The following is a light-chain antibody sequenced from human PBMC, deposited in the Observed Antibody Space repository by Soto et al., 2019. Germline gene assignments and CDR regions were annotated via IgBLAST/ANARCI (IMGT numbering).Light chain of an antibody. CDR3: AAWDNSLVGGPA. J-gene: IGLJ2*01. CDR2: RNN. CDR1: NSNIGSKY. V-gene: IGLV1-47*01. Sequence: QSVLTQPPSASGTPGQRVTISCSGSNSNIGSKYVYWYQQLPGTAPKLLLYRNNQRPSGVPDRLSGSKSGTSASLAISGLRSEDEADYYCAAWDNSLVGGPAFGGGTKVTVL.